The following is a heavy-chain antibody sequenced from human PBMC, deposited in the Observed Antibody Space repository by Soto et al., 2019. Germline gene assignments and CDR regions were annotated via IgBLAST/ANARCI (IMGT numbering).Heavy chain of an antibody. V-gene: IGHV1-58*01. CDR3: AADEYSSSSGLDYYYYYGMDV. D-gene: IGHD6-6*01. J-gene: IGHJ6*02. CDR2: IVVGSGNT. CDR1: GFTFTSSA. Sequence: QMQLVQSGPEVKKPGTSVKVSCKASGFTFTSSAVQWVRQARGQRLEWIGWIVVGSGNTNYAQKFQERVTITRDMSTSTAYMELSSLRSEDTAVYYCAADEYSSSSGLDYYYYYGMDVWGQGTTVTVSS.